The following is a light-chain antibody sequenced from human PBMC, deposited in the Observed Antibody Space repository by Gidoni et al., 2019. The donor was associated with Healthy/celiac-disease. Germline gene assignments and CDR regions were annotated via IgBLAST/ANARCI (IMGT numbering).Light chain of an antibody. J-gene: IGKJ4*01. CDR3: QQYNSSPLT. V-gene: IGKV1-5*03. CDR2: KAS. Sequence: PTTLSAAVGDRGTITCRARQSISSWLAWYQQKPGKAPKLLIYKASSLESGVPSRFSGSGSGTEFTLTISSLQPDDFATYYCQQYNSSPLTFGGGTKVEIK. CDR1: QSISSW.